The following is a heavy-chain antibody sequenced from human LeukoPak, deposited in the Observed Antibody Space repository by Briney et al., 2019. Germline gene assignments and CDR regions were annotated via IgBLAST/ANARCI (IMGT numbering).Heavy chain of an antibody. CDR1: GYSISSGYY. CDR3: ARARAGDYGFYYYYMEV. V-gene: IGHV4-38-2*01. J-gene: IGHJ6*03. D-gene: IGHD4-17*01. CDR2: IYHSGST. Sequence: SETLSLTCAVSGYSISSGYYWGWIRQPPGKGLEGIGSIYHSGSTYYNPSLKSRVTISVDTSKNHFSLKLRSVTAADTAVYYCARARAGDYGFYYYYMEVWGKGTTVTVSS.